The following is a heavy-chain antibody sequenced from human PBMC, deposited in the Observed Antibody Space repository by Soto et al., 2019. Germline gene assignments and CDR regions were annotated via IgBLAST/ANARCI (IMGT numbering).Heavy chain of an antibody. V-gene: IGHV4-39*01. Sequence: SETLSLTCTVSSGSISSSSYFWAWIRRPPGKGLEWIGNIYYSGSAYYNPSLKSRVTISVDTSKNQFSLKLSSVTATDTAVYYCARVLRDYPFYYYYLDVWGTGTTVTVSS. D-gene: IGHD3-10*01. CDR3: ARVLRDYPFYYYYLDV. J-gene: IGHJ6*03. CDR2: IYYSGSA. CDR1: SGSISSSSYF.